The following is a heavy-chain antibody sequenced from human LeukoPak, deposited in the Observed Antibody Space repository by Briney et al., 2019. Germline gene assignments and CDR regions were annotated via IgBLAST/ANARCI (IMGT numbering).Heavy chain of an antibody. Sequence: GGSLGLSCAASGYTFSHYWMSWVRQAPGKGLEWVANIKHDGSENHYVDSVKGRFTISRDNAKNSLYLQMNSLGAEDTAVYFCARDSTTCHACAFDVWGQGTMVTVSS. D-gene: IGHD2-2*01. CDR1: GYTFSHYW. V-gene: IGHV3-7*01. CDR2: IKHDGSEN. J-gene: IGHJ3*01. CDR3: ARDSTTCHACAFDV.